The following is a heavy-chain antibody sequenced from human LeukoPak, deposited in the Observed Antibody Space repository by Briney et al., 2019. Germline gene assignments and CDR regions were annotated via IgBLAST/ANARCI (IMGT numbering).Heavy chain of an antibody. V-gene: IGHV3-20*04. D-gene: IGHD4-17*01. J-gene: IGHJ4*02. CDR3: ARDWYGDSYFDY. Sequence: GGSLRLSCAVSGFTFDDYGMNWVRQAPGKGLEWISFINWNGGSTGYADSVKGRFTISRDNAKNSLYLQMNSLRAEDTALYYCARDWYGDSYFDYWGQGTLVTVSS. CDR1: GFTFDDYG. CDR2: INWNGGST.